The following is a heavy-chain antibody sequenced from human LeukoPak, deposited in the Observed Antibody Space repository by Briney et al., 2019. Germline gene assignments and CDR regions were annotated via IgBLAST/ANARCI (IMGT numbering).Heavy chain of an antibody. V-gene: IGHV3-30*18. D-gene: IGHD1-1*01. CDR1: GFTFSSYG. CDR3: AKDQLERRDYYYGMDV. J-gene: IGHJ6*02. Sequence: GGSLRLSCAASGFTFSSYGMHWVRQAPGKGLEWVAVISYDGSNKYYADSVKGRFTISRDNSKNTLYLQMNSLRAEDTAVYYCAKDQLERRDYYYGMDVWGQGTTVTVSS. CDR2: ISYDGSNK.